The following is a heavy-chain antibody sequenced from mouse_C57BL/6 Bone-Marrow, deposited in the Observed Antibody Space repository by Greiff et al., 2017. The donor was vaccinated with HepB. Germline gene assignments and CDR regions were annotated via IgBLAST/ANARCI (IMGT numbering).Heavy chain of an antibody. Sequence: EVHLVESGPGLVKPSQSLSLTCSVTGYSITSGYYWNWIRQFPGNKLEWMGYISYDGSNNYNPSLKNRISITRDTSKNQFFLKLNSVTTEDTATYYCARGRRYVDVWGTGTTVTVSS. J-gene: IGHJ1*03. V-gene: IGHV3-6*01. CDR1: GYSITSGYY. CDR2: ISYDGSN. CDR3: ARGRRYVDV. D-gene: IGHD2-12*01.